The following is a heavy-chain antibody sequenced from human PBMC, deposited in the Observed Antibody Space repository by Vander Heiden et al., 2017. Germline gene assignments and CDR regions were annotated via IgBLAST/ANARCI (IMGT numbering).Heavy chain of an antibody. J-gene: IGHJ4*02. D-gene: IGHD6-19*01. V-gene: IGHV3-21*01. CDR1: GFTFSSYS. Sequence: EVQLVESGGGLVKPGGSLRLSCAASGFTFSSYSMNGVRQAPGKGLEWVSSMSSSSSYIYYADSVKGRFTISRDNAKNSLYLQMNSLRAEDTAVYYCARDGVAVADYWGQGTLVTVSS. CDR3: ARDGVAVADY. CDR2: MSSSSSYI.